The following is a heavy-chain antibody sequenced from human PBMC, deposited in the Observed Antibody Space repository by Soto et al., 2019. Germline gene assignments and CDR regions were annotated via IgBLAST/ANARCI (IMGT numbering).Heavy chain of an antibody. CDR1: GGSISSYY. D-gene: IGHD3-10*01. V-gene: IGHV4-59*01. J-gene: IGHJ6*02. CDR3: ARARITMVREVIKYNMDV. Sequence: SETLSLTCTVSGGSISSYYWSWIRRPPGKGLEWIGYIYNSGSTHSNPSLQSRVTISVDTSKNQFSLKLISVTAADTGIYYCARARITMVREVIKYNMDVWGQGTTVTVSS. CDR2: IYNSGST.